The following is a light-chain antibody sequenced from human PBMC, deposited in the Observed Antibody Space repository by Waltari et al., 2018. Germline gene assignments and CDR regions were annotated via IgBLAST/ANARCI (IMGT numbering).Light chain of an antibody. CDR2: GNS. CDR3: STWDYRLGGWV. Sequence: QSALTQAASVPGTVGQKVTLACTGHSDTVGRYAVGWYQQISHGAPKTVMLGNSLPSGIPDRFSASKSGTTASLTISGLQPEDEADYYCSTWDYRLGGWVFGGGTKLTVL. V-gene: IGLV1-44*01. CDR1: SDTVGRYA. J-gene: IGLJ3*02.